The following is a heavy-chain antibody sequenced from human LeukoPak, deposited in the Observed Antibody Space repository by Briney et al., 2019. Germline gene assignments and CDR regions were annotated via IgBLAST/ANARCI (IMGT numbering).Heavy chain of an antibody. V-gene: IGHV4-39*01. J-gene: IGHJ4*02. CDR1: GGSISSSSYY. Sequence: SETLSLTRTVSGGSISSSSYYWGWIRQPPGKGLEWIGSIYYSGSTYYNPSLKSRVTISVDTSKNQFSLKLSSVTAADTTVYYCARPRRGPIDYWGQGTLVTVSS. D-gene: IGHD3-16*01. CDR3: ARPRRGPIDY. CDR2: IYYSGST.